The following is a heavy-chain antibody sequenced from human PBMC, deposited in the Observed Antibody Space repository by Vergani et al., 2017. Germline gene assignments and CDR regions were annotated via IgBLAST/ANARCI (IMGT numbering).Heavy chain of an antibody. J-gene: IGHJ2*01. V-gene: IGHV3-21*01. D-gene: IGHD2-15*01. CDR2: ISSSSSTI. CDR1: GFTFSSYS. CDR3: ARGPYCSGGSCHPYWYFDL. Sequence: EVQLVESGGGLVKPGGSLRLSCAASGFTFSSYSMNWVRQAPGKGLEWVSSISSSSSTIYYADSVKGRFTISRDNAKNSLYLQMNSLRDEDTAVYYCARGPYCSGGSCHPYWYFDLWGRGTLVTVSS.